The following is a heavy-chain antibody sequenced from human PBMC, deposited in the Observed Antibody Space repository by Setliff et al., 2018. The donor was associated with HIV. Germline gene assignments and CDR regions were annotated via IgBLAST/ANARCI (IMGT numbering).Heavy chain of an antibody. CDR3: ARHGDYNFWSGYYFDF. CDR2: IYGSGST. Sequence: SETLSLTCTVSGGSIRSYYWSWIRQPAGKGLEWIGRIYGSGSTNYNPSLESRVTMSVDTSKNQFSLKLNSVTAADTAVYYCARHGDYNFWSGYYFDFWGQGTLVTVSS. D-gene: IGHD3-3*01. J-gene: IGHJ4*02. CDR1: GGSIRSYY. V-gene: IGHV4-4*07.